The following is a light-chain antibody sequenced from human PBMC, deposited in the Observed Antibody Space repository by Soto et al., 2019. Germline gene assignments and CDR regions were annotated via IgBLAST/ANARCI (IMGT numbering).Light chain of an antibody. Sequence: QSLLTQPPSASGAPGQRVTISCSGSSSNIGSNYVYWYQQLPGTAPKLLIYRNNQRPSGVPDRFSGSKSVTSASLATSGLRSEDEADYYCAAWDDRLRGVVFGGGTKLTV. V-gene: IGLV1-47*01. J-gene: IGLJ2*01. CDR3: AAWDDRLRGVV. CDR2: RNN. CDR1: SSNIGSNY.